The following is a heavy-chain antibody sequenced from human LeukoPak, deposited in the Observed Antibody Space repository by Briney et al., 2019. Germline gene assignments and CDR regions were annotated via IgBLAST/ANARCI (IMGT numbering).Heavy chain of an antibody. V-gene: IGHV6-1*01. D-gene: IGHD5/OR15-5a*01. J-gene: IGHJ4*02. Sequence: SQTLSLTCAISGDSVSSNSATWNWIRQSPSRGLEWLGRTYYRSKWYHDYAVSVKSRISINPDTSKNQFSLQLNFVTPEDTAVYYCARAPTPDLGSYVYDNWGQGTLVTVSS. CDR2: TYYRSKWYH. CDR3: ARAPTPDLGSYVYDN. CDR1: GDSVSSNSAT.